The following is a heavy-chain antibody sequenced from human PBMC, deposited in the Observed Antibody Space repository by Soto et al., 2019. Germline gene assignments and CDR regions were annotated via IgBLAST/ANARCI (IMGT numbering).Heavy chain of an antibody. Sequence: GGSLRLSCAASGFTFDDYAMHWVRQAPGKGLEWVSGISWNSGSIGYADSVKGRFTISRDNAKNSLYLQMNSLRAEDTALYYCAKESVYYDFWSGFCFDYWGQGTLVTVSS. CDR3: AKESVYYDFWSGFCFDY. CDR2: ISWNSGSI. J-gene: IGHJ4*02. CDR1: GFTFDDYA. D-gene: IGHD3-3*01. V-gene: IGHV3-9*01.